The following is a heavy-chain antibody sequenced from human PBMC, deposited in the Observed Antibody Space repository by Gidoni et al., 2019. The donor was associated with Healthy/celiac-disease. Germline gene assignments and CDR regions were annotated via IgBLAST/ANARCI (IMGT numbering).Heavy chain of an antibody. J-gene: IGHJ4*02. D-gene: IGHD2-8*01. Sequence: EVQLVASGGGLVQPGGSLRLSGAASGFTVSSHYMSWVRQAPGKGLEWFSVIYSGGSTAYADSVKGRFTISRDNSKNTLYLQMNSLRAEDTAVYYCALMVEPLDYWGQGTLVTVSS. V-gene: IGHV3-66*01. CDR1: GFTVSSHY. CDR3: ALMVEPLDY. CDR2: IYSGGST.